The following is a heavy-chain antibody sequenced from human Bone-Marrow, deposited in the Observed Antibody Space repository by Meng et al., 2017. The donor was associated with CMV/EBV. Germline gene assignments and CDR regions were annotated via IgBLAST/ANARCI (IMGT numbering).Heavy chain of an antibody. CDR3: ARDKGFTIFGVVTKYYYGMDV. V-gene: IGHV3-23*01. CDR1: GFTFSSYA. J-gene: IGHJ6*02. Sequence: GESLKISCAASGFTFSSYAMSWVRQAPGKGLEWVSAISGSGSTIYYADSAKGRFTISRDNAKNSLYLQMNSLRAEDTAVYYCARDKGFTIFGVVTKYYYGMDVWGQGTTVTVSS. CDR2: ISGSGSTI. D-gene: IGHD3-3*01.